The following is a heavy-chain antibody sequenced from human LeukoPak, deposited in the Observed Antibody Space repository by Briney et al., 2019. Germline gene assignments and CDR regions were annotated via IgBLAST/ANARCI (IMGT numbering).Heavy chain of an antibody. CDR2: INPSGGNT. CDR1: GYTFTSYY. V-gene: IGHV1-46*01. Sequence: GASVKVSCKASGYTFTSYYMHWVRQAPGQGLEWMGIINPSGGNTSYAQKFQGRVTMTRDTSTSSAYMELSRLRSDDTAVYYCARSITMVRGVIKYYYMDVWGKGTTVTISS. D-gene: IGHD3-10*01. J-gene: IGHJ6*03. CDR3: ARSITMVRGVIKYYYMDV.